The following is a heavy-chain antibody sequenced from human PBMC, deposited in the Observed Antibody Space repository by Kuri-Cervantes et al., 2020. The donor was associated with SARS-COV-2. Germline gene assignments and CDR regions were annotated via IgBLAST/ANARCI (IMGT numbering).Heavy chain of an antibody. CDR3: ARARGSY. CDR1: GGSFSGYY. CDR2: IYYSGST. J-gene: IGHJ4*02. V-gene: IGHV4-59*08. D-gene: IGHD3-16*01. Sequence: SETLSLTCAVYGGSFSGYYWSWIRQPPGKGLEWIGYIYYSGSTNYNPSLKSRVTISVDTSKNQFSLKLSSVTAADTAVYYCARARGSYWGQGTLVTVSS.